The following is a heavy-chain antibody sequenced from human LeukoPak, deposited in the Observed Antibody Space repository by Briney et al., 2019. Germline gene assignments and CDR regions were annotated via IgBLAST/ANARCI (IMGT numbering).Heavy chain of an antibody. CDR3: ARAARRWSYLNY. J-gene: IGHJ4*02. D-gene: IGHD2-15*01. Sequence: GGSLRLSCAASGFTFSDYSMNWVRQAPGKGLEWVSSISSSSSYIYYADSVKGRFTISRDNAKNSLYLQMNSLRAEDTAVYYCARAARRWSYLNYWGQGTLVTGSS. CDR2: ISSSSSYI. V-gene: IGHV3-21*01. CDR1: GFTFSDYS.